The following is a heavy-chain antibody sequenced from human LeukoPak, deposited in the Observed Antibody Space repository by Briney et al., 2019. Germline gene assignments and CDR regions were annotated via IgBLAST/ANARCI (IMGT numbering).Heavy chain of an antibody. CDR3: ARLLDYYDSSGYYAYFDY. Sequence: SETLSLTCAVYGGSFSGYYWSWIRQPPGKGLEWIGEINHSGSTNYNPSLKSRVTISVDTSKNQFSLKLSSVTAADTAVYYCARLLDYYDSSGYYAYFDYWGQGTLVTVSS. CDR2: INHSGST. D-gene: IGHD3-22*01. V-gene: IGHV4-34*01. CDR1: GGSFSGYY. J-gene: IGHJ4*02.